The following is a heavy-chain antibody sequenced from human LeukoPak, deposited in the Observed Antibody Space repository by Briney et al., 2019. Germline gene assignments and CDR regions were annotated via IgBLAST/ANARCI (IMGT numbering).Heavy chain of an antibody. CDR2: IYYSGST. J-gene: IGHJ3*02. Sequence: PSETLSLTCTVSGGSISSSSYYWGWIRQPPGKGLEWIGSIYYSGSTNYNPSLKSRVTISVDTSKNQFSLKLSSVTAADTAVYYCARVLLHSGYYPGAFDIWGQGTMVTVSS. D-gene: IGHD3-22*01. CDR3: ARVLLHSGYYPGAFDI. CDR1: GGSISSSSYY. V-gene: IGHV4-39*07.